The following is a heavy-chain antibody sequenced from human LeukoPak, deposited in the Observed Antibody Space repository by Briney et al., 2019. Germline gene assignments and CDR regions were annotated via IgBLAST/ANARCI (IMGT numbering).Heavy chain of an antibody. J-gene: IGHJ4*02. CDR2: IFHSGST. Sequence: SETLSLTCTVSGYSMSRGYFWGWIRQPPGKGLEWIASIFHSGSTNYNPSLKSRVTISVDTSKNQFSLKLSSVTAADTAVYYCARRTSSGLRGAFDYWGQGTLVTVSS. CDR1: GYSMSRGYF. D-gene: IGHD3-22*01. V-gene: IGHV4-38-2*02. CDR3: ARRTSSGLRGAFDY.